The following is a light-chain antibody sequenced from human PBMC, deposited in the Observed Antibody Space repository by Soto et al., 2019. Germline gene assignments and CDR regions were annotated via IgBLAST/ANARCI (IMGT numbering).Light chain of an antibody. V-gene: IGLV1-40*01. Sequence: QSVLTQPPSVPGAPGQRVTISCTGSSSNIGAGYDVHWYQQLPGTGPKLLIYANTNWPSGVPDRFSGSKSGTSASLAITGLRAEDEADYYCQSYDSSLSGYVFGTGTKVTV. CDR1: SSNIGAGYD. CDR3: QSYDSSLSGYV. J-gene: IGLJ1*01. CDR2: ANT.